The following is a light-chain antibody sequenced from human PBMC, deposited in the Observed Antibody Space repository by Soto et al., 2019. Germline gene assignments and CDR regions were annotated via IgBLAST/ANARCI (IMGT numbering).Light chain of an antibody. CDR3: SSNAGSNNLKV. CDR2: EVT. Sequence: QSVLTQPSSVSGSPGQSTTISCPGTSSDVGGYNVVSWYQQHPGRAPKLMIYEVTKRPSGVSDRFSGSKSGNTASLTVSRLQAEDEADYYCSSNAGSNNLKVFGTGTKVTVL. CDR1: SSDVGGYNV. V-gene: IGLV2-8*01. J-gene: IGLJ1*01.